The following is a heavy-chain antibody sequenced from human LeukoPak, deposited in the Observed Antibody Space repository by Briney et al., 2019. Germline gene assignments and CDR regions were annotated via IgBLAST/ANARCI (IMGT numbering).Heavy chain of an antibody. J-gene: IGHJ6*02. Sequence: GRSLRLSCAASGFTFSSYGMHWVRQAPGKGLEWVAVISYDGSNKYYADSVKGRFTISRDNSKNTLYLQMNSLRAEDTAVYYCAKEERIGSGWSGPRYYGMDVWGQGTTVTVSS. CDR2: ISYDGSNK. CDR1: GFTFSSYG. CDR3: AKEERIGSGWSGPRYYGMDV. V-gene: IGHV3-30*18. D-gene: IGHD6-19*01.